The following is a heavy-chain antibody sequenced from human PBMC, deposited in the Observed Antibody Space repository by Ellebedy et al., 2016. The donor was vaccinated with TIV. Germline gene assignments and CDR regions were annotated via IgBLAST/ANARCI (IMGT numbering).Heavy chain of an antibody. CDR1: GFTFSSYW. J-gene: IGHJ4*02. Sequence: GESLKISCAASGFTFSSYWMHWVRQAPGKGLVWVSRINSDGSSTSYADSVEGRFTISRDNAKNTLYLQMNSLTAEDTAVYYCARVAGVTPVFHYWGQGTLVTVSS. CDR2: INSDGSST. D-gene: IGHD4-11*01. CDR3: ARVAGVTPVFHY. V-gene: IGHV3-74*01.